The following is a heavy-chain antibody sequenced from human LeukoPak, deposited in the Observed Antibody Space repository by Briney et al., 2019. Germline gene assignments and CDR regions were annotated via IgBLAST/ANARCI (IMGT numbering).Heavy chain of an antibody. CDR1: GFTFGAYL. J-gene: IGHJ4*02. CDR3: SRGSGWLSVY. CDR2: ISGGTT. D-gene: IGHD6-19*01. Sequence: GGSLRLSCTAAGFTFGAYLMSRFRQAPGKGLEWIGFISGGTTEYAASVKGRFTISRDDSTSIAYLQMNSLTTEDTAVYYCSRGSGWLSVYWGKGTLVTVSS. V-gene: IGHV3-49*03.